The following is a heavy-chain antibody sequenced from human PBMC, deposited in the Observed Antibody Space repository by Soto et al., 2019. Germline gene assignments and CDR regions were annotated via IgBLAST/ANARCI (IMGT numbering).Heavy chain of an antibody. CDR1: GYTFTSYA. CDR3: AREGYGSGSYYNGYYFDY. D-gene: IGHD3-10*01. Sequence: ASVKVSCKASGYTFTSYAMHWVRQAPGQRLEWMGWINAGNGNTKYSQKFQGRVTITRDTSASTAYVELSSLRSEDTAVYYCAREGYGSGSYYNGYYFDYWGQGTLVTVSS. V-gene: IGHV1-3*01. J-gene: IGHJ4*02. CDR2: INAGNGNT.